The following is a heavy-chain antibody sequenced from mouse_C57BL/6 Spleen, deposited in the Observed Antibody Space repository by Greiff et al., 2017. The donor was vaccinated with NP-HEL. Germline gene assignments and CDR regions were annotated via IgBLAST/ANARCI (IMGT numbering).Heavy chain of an antibody. D-gene: IGHD2-2*01. CDR3: ARGRYYGYDDGVMDY. V-gene: IGHV1-55*01. CDR1: GYTFTSYW. Sequence: VQLQQPGAELVKPGASVKMSCKASGYTFTSYWITWVKQRPGQGLEWIGDIYPGSGSTNYNEKFKSKATLTVDTSSSTAYMQLSSLTSEDSAVYYCARGRYYGYDDGVMDYWGQGTSVTVSS. CDR2: IYPGSGST. J-gene: IGHJ4*01.